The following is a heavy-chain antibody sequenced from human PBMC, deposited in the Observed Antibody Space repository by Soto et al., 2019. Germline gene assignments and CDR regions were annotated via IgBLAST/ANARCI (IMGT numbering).Heavy chain of an antibody. V-gene: IGHV5-51*01. CDR2: IYPGDSDT. CDR1: GYSFTIYC. Sequence: GESLKISCKGSGYSFTIYCIGLVLQMPGKGLEWMWIIYPGDSDTRYSPSFQCQVTISADKSISTAYLQWSSLKASDTAMYYCARHRVMTTVTTESHNYYYGMDVWGQGTTVTVSS. CDR3: ARHRVMTTVTTESHNYYYGMDV. J-gene: IGHJ6*02. D-gene: IGHD4-17*01.